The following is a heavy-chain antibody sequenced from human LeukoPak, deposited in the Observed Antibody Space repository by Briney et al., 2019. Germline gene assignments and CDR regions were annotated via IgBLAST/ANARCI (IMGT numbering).Heavy chain of an antibody. CDR3: ARMSGIAVAAIWISYFDY. CDR2: IKQDGSEK. J-gene: IGHJ4*02. Sequence: GGSLRLSCAASGFTFGAYYMTWVCQAPGKGLEWVAHIKQDGSEKYYVDSVKGRFTISRDNANNSLYLQMNSLRAEDTAVYYCARMSGIAVAAIWISYFDYWGQGTLVTVSS. V-gene: IGHV3-7*03. CDR1: GFTFGAYY. D-gene: IGHD6-19*01.